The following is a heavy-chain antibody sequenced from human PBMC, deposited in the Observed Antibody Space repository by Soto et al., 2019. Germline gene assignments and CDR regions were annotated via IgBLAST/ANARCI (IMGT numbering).Heavy chain of an antibody. CDR1: GYTFTGYY. Sequence: SSVKVSCKASGYTFTGYYMHWVRQAPGQGLEWMGWINPNSGGTKYAQKFQGRVTMTRDTSISTAYMELSRLRSDDTAVYYCARDETNSSGYYRDYCGQGPLVTV. V-gene: IGHV1-2*02. J-gene: IGHJ4*02. D-gene: IGHD3-22*01. CDR3: ARDETNSSGYYRDY. CDR2: INPNSGGT.